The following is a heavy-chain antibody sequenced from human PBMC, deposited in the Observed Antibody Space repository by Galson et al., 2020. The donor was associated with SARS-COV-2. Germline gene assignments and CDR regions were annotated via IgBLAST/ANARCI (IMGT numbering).Heavy chain of an antibody. CDR3: AKDSSPPYYDILTCYYGGDAFDI. J-gene: IGHJ3*02. CDR2: IWYDGSNK. D-gene: IGHD3-9*01. Sequence: QLGESLKISCAASGFTFSSYGMHWVRQAPGKGLEWVAVIWYDGSNKYYADSVKGRFTISRDNSKNTLYLQMNSLRAEDTAVYYCAKDSSPPYYDILTCYYGGDAFDIWGQGTMVTVSS. V-gene: IGHV3-33*06. CDR1: GFTFSSYG.